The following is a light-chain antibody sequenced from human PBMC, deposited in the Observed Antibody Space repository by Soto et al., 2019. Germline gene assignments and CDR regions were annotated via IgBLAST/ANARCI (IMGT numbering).Light chain of an antibody. V-gene: IGKV4-1*01. CDR2: WAS. CDR1: QSVLYSSKNKNY. CDR3: HQYYTSPHT. J-gene: IGKJ2*01. Sequence: DIVMTQSPDSLAVSLGERATINCKSSQSVLYSSKNKNYLAWYQQKSGQPPKLIIYWASNRDSGVPDRFSGSESGTDFTLTISSLQAEDVAVYYCHQYYTSPHTFGQGTKLEIK.